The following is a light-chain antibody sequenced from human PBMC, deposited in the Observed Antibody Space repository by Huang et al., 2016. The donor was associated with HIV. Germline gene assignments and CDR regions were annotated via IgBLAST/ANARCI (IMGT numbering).Light chain of an antibody. J-gene: IGKJ1*01. CDR1: QSVSNN. CDR2: GAS. CDR3: QQYSDWPLWT. Sequence: EIVMTQSPATLSVSPGERATLSCRASQSVSNNLAWYQQKLGKAPRLLIYGASTRATGIPARFSGSGSGTDFTLTISSLQSEDFAVYYCQQYSDWPLWTFGQGSKVVIK. V-gene: IGKV3-15*01.